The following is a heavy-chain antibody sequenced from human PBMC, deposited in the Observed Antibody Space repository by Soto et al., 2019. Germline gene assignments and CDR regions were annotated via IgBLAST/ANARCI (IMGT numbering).Heavy chain of an antibody. D-gene: IGHD3-9*01. CDR1: GYTFTGYY. CDR2: INPNSGGT. V-gene: IGHV1-2*04. J-gene: IGHJ3*02. CDR3: ARASPTEKYYDIWTGYYRANAFDI. Sequence: QVQLVQSGAEVKKPGASVKVSCKASGYTFTGYYMHWVRQAPGQGLEWMGWINPNSGGTNYAQKFQGWVTMTRDTPISNAXKEXSXXGSDDTAVYYCARASPTEKYYDIWTGYYRANAFDIWGQGTMVTVSS.